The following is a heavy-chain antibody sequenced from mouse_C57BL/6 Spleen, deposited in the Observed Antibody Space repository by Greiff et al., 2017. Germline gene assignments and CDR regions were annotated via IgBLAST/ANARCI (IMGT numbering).Heavy chain of an antibody. CDR3: ARSGLGLHWYFDV. V-gene: IGHV5-17*01. CDR2: ISSGSSTI. CDR1: GFTFSDYG. D-gene: IGHD4-1*01. J-gene: IGHJ1*03. Sequence: EVKLVESGGGLVKPGGSLKLSCAASGFTFSDYGMHWVRQAPEKGLEWVAYISSGSSTIYYADTVKGRFTISRDNAKNTLFLQMTSLRSEDTAMYYCARSGLGLHWYFDVWGTGTTVTVSS.